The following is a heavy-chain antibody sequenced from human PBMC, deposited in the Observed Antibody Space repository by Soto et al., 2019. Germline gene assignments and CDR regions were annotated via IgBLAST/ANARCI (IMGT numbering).Heavy chain of an antibody. J-gene: IGHJ5*02. D-gene: IGHD2-8*02. CDR2: ISSSGSVT. CDR1: GFTFSDYY. V-gene: IGHV3-11*01. CDR3: ATPYAYCHGGGPGNWFDP. Sequence: QVQLVESGGGLVQPGGSLRLSCAASGFTFSDYYMDWIRQAPGKGLEWVSYISSSGSVTYYADSVKGRFTISRDNARKSVYLQMNSLTADDTAVYNCATPYAYCHGGGPGNWFDPWGEGTLVTVSS.